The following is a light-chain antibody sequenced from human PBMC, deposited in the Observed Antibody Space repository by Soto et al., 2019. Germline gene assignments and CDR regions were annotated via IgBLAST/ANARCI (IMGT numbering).Light chain of an antibody. CDR3: CSYAGSNTYV. J-gene: IGLJ1*01. Sequence: QSALTQPASVSGSPGQSITISCTGTSSDFGSYNLVSWYQQHPGKATKLMIYEVSKRPSGVPNRFSGSKSGNTASLTISCLQVEDEADYYCCSYAGSNTYVFGTGTKVTVL. CDR1: SSDFGSYNL. CDR2: EVS. V-gene: IGLV2-23*02.